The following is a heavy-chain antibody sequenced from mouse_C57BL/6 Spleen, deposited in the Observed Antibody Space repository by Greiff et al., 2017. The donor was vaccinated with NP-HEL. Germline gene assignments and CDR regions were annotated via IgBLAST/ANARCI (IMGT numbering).Heavy chain of an antibody. D-gene: IGHD1-1*01. Sequence: QVQLQQSGAELVKPGASVKISCKASGYAFSSYWMNWVKQRPGKGLEWIGQIYPGDGDTNYNGKFKGKATLTADKSSSTAYMQLSSLTSEDSAVYFCARSPSSSSHWYLDVWGTGTTVTVSS. CDR2: IYPGDGDT. CDR3: ARSPSSSSHWYLDV. CDR1: GYAFSSYW. J-gene: IGHJ1*03. V-gene: IGHV1-80*01.